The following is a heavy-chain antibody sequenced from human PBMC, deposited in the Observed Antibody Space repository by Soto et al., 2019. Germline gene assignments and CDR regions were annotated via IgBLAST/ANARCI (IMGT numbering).Heavy chain of an antibody. J-gene: IGHJ6*02. D-gene: IGHD2-15*01. CDR1: GFTFSSYG. V-gene: IGHV3-33*01. CDR3: ARGAAWELLYYYYAMDV. CDR2: IWYDGSNK. Sequence: QVQLVESGGAVVQPGRSLRLSCAASGFTFSSYGMHWVRQAPGKGLEWVAVIWYDGSNKYYADSVKGRFTISRDNSKNTLYLQMNSLRAEDTAVYYCARGAAWELLYYYYAMDVWGQGTTVTVSS.